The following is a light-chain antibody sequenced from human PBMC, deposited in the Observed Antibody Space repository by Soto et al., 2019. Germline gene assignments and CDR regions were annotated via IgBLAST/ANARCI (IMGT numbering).Light chain of an antibody. CDR3: LLYFSGVRI. V-gene: IGLV7-43*01. J-gene: IGLJ2*01. Sequence: QTVVTQEPSLTVSPGGTVTLTCASNSGPVSSAFYATGFQQKPGQAPRALIYSTNNKHSWTPARFSGSILGGKAALTLSSVQPEDEAVYYCLLYFSGVRIFGGGTKLTVL. CDR1: SGPVSSAFY. CDR2: STN.